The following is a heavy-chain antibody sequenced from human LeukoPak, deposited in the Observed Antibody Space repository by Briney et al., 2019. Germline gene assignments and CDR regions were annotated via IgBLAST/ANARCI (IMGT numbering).Heavy chain of an antibody. Sequence: PGGSLRLSCAASGFTFSSYGMHWVRQAPGKGLEWVAFIRYDGSNKYYADSVKGRFTISRDNSKNTPYLQMNSLRAEDTAVYYCATDLEYSSSSGDYWGPGTLVTVSS. CDR3: ATDLEYSSSSGDY. CDR2: IRYDGSNK. CDR1: GFTFSSYG. V-gene: IGHV3-30*02. D-gene: IGHD6-6*01. J-gene: IGHJ4*02.